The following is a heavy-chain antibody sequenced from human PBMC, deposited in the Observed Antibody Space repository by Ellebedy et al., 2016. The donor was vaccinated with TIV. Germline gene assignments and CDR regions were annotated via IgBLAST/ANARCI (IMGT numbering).Heavy chain of an antibody. J-gene: IGHJ4*02. CDR2: IYYGGST. Sequence: MPSETLSLTCSVSGGSINSNTYYRGWIRQTPGKGLEWIGTIYYGGSTYHNPSLKSRLTIFVETSKNQMSLKLSSVTAADTAVYYCARRGSGGDHYFDYWGQGAQVTVSS. CDR1: GGSINSNTYY. CDR3: ARRGSGGDHYFDY. V-gene: IGHV4-39*01. D-gene: IGHD3-10*01.